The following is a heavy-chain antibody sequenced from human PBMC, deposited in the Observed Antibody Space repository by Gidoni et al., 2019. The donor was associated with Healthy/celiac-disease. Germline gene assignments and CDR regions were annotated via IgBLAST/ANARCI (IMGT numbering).Heavy chain of an antibody. V-gene: IGHV3-73*02. J-gene: IGHJ6*02. CDR2: SRSKANSYAT. Sequence: VQLVESGGGLVQPGGSLKLSCAASGFTFSGSAMHWVRQASGKGLEWVGRSRSKANSYATADAASVKGRLTISRDDSKNTEYLQMNSLKTEDTAVYYCVGRLPDYYYYGMDVWGQGTTVTVSS. CDR1: GFTFSGSA. CDR3: VGRLPDYYYYGMDV. D-gene: IGHD2-15*01.